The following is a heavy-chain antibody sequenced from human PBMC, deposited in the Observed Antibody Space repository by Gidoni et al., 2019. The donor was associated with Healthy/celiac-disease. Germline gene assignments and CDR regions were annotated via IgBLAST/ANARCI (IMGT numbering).Heavy chain of an antibody. V-gene: IGHV3-7*03. Sequence: EVQLVESGGGLVQPGGSLRLSCAASGFTFSSYWMSWVRQAPGKGLEWVANIKQDGSEKYYVDSVKGRFTISRDNAKNSLYLQMNSLRAEDTAVYYCARDRDAAYCGGDCYSFDYWGQGTLVTVSS. D-gene: IGHD2-21*02. J-gene: IGHJ4*02. CDR2: IKQDGSEK. CDR1: GFTFSSYW. CDR3: ARDRDAAYCGGDCYSFDY.